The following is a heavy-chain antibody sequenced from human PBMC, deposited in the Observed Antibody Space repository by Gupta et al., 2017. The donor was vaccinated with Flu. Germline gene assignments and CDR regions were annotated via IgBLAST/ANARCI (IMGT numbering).Heavy chain of an antibody. J-gene: IGHJ5*02. V-gene: IGHV3-73*02. Sequence: EMKLVESGGGLVQPGGSLKLPCPASGFHFSDSTMHWVRQSSGKGLEWIGRIGSRANSYANTIDASVRGRFTISRDDSRNTTYVQINSLKSEETDVYSCTSRPDGYCAWSRCPTFDPWGQGTVVTVSS. CDR2: IGSRANSYAN. D-gene: IGHD2-15*01. CDR1: GFHFSDST. CDR3: TSRPDGYCAWSRCPTFDP.